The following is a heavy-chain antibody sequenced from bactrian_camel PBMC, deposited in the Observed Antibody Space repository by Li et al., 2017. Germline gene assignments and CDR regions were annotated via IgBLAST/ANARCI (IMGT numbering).Heavy chain of an antibody. CDR1: GFTFSSFY. CDR2: MYTGGSST. CDR3: AAGQVKYIH. V-gene: IGHV3-2*01. Sequence: HVQLVESGGGLVQPGGSLRLSCAASGFTFSSFYMSWVRQAPGKGLEWVSSMYTGGSSTYYGDSVKGRFTISRDNAKNTVYLQMNSLKSEDSALYYCAAGQVKYIHWGQGTQVTVS. J-gene: IGHJ4*01.